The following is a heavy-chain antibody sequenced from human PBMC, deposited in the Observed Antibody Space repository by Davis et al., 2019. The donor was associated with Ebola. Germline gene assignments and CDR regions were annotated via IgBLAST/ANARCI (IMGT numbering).Heavy chain of an antibody. D-gene: IGHD2-2*01. Sequence: GESLKISCKGSGYSFTIYWIGWVRQTPGKGLEWMGIIYPDDSETRYSPSFQGQVTISADQSIGTAYLQWSSLKASDTAMYYCTRLQYCSRTNCPHDYWGQGTLVTVSS. J-gene: IGHJ4*02. CDR1: GYSFTIYW. CDR3: TRLQYCSRTNCPHDY. V-gene: IGHV5-51*01. CDR2: IYPDDSET.